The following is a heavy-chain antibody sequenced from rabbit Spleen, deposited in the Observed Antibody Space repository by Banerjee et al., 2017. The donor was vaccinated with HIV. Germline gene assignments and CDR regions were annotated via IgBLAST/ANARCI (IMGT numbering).Heavy chain of an antibody. V-gene: IGHV1S40*01. CDR2: IDAGSSGFT. J-gene: IGHJ4*01. CDR1: GVSFSISSY. D-gene: IGHD1-1*01. Sequence: QSLEESGGDLVKPGASLTLTCTASGVSFSISSYMCWVRQAPGKGLEWIACIDAGSSGFTYFATWAKGRFTFSKTSSTTVTLQMTSLTAADTATYFCARDLDGVIGWNFNLWGPGTLVTVS. CDR3: ARDLDGVIGWNFNL.